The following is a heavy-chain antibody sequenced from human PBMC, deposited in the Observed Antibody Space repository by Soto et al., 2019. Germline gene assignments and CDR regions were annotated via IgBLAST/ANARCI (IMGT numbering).Heavy chain of an antibody. Sequence: GSLRLSCAASGFTFSSYAMTWFRQAPGKGLEWLSAMWTVGPNTYYADSVKGQFTISRDNSKNTLYLQMNSLRAEATAAYYRARGRQTTENYFVYWGQGTLVTVSS. J-gene: IGHJ4*02. CDR1: GFTFSSYA. CDR3: ARGRQTTENYFVY. CDR2: MWTVGPNT. V-gene: IGHV3-33*08. D-gene: IGHD4-4*01.